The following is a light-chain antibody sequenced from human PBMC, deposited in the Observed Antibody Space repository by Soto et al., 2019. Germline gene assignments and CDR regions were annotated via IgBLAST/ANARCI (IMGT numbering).Light chain of an antibody. CDR3: QQRSNGPLT. J-gene: IGKJ5*01. Sequence: EIVLTQSPATLSLSPGERVTLSCRASQSVSSYFAWYQQKPGQAPRLLIYDASNRATGIPARFSGSGSGTDFTLTITGLEPEDFAVYYCQQRSNGPLTFGQGTRLEIK. CDR1: QSVSSY. V-gene: IGKV3-11*01. CDR2: DAS.